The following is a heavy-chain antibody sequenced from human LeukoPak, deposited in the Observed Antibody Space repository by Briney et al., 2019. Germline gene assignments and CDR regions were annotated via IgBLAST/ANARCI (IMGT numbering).Heavy chain of an antibody. J-gene: IGHJ4*02. CDR3: AREGGSSRSSPYYFDY. CDR1: GFTFSSYW. V-gene: IGHV3-7*01. Sequence: GGSLRLSCAASGFTFSSYWMSWVRQAPGKGLEWVANIKQDGSEKYYVDSVKGRFTISRDNAKNSLYLQMNSLRAEDTAVYYCAREGGSSRSSPYYFDYWGQGTLVTVSS. D-gene: IGHD6-13*01. CDR2: IKQDGSEK.